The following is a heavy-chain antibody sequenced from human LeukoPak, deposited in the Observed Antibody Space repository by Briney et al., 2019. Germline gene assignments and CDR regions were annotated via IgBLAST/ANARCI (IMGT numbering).Heavy chain of an antibody. V-gene: IGHV7-4-1*02. D-gene: IGHD5-12*01. CDR2: INTNTGNP. CDR3: ARDDPLPAVATIFDY. J-gene: IGHJ4*02. Sequence: ASVKVSRKASGYTFTSYAMNWVRQAPGQGLEWMGWINTNTGNPTYAQGFTGRFVFSLDTSVSTAYLQISSLKAEDTAVYYCARDDPLPAVATIFDYWGQGTLVTVSS. CDR1: GYTFTSYA.